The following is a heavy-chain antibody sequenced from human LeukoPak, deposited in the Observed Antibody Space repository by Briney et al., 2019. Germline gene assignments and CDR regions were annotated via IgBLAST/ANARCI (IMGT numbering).Heavy chain of an antibody. D-gene: IGHD1-7*01. Sequence: GGSLRLSCAASGFTFSSYEMNWVRQAPGKGLEWVSYISTSGNTRYYADSVRGRFTISRDNAKNSLYLQMNSLRVEDTAVYYCARELSGTTSYYFDYWGQGTLVTVSS. CDR2: ISTSGNTR. CDR1: GFTFSSYE. J-gene: IGHJ4*02. CDR3: ARELSGTTSYYFDY. V-gene: IGHV3-48*03.